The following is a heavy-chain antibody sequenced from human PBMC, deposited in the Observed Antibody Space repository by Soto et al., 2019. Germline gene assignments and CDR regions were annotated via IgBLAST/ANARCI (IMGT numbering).Heavy chain of an antibody. J-gene: IGHJ5*02. CDR3: ARSHFFDP. CDR1: AYTSTSCA. D-gene: IGHD3-3*02. V-gene: IGHV1-3*01. CDR2: INAGNGNT. Sequence: VPSYASAYTSTSCAMHGVRQAPGQRLEWMGWINAGNGNTKYSQKFQGRVTITRDTSASTAYMELSSLRSEDTAVYYCARSHFFDPWGQGTLVTVSS.